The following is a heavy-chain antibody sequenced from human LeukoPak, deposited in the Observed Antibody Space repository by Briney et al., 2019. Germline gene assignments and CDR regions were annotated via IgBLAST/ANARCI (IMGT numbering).Heavy chain of an antibody. CDR3: ATNEDDSGSNYRAFHY. CDR1: GITFSGNA. CDR2: ISKDGSEK. Sequence: GGSLRLSCAASGITFSGNAIHWVRQPPGRGLEWVAVISKDGSEKSYADSVKGRFTISRDDSKNSLYLQMNGLRPEDTAFYYCATNEDDSGSNYRAFHYWGQGTLVTVSS. V-gene: IGHV3-30*04. J-gene: IGHJ4*02. D-gene: IGHD1-26*01.